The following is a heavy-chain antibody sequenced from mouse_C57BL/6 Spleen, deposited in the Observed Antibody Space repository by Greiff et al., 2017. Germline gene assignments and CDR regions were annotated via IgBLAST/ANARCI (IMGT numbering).Heavy chain of an antibody. J-gene: IGHJ4*01. CDR2: ISNGGGST. Sequence: EVKLMESGGGLVQPGGSLKLSCAASGFTFSDYYMYWVRQTPEKRLEWVSYISNGGGSTYYPDTVKGRFTISRDNAKNTLYLQVSRLKSEDTAMYYCARHAYYYGSSWGYAMDYWGQGTSVTVSS. D-gene: IGHD1-1*01. CDR3: ARHAYYYGSSWGYAMDY. CDR1: GFTFSDYY. V-gene: IGHV5-12*01.